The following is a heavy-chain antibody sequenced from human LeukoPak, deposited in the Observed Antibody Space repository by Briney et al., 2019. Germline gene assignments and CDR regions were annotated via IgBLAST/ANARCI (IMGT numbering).Heavy chain of an antibody. CDR3: AREGGRLDCGGDCQSLGFDY. CDR2: IYHSGST. V-gene: IGHV4-38-2*02. D-gene: IGHD2-21*02. Sequence: SETLSLTCTVSGYPISSGYYWGWIRQPPRKGLEWIGSIYHSGSTYYNPSLKSRVTISVDTSKNQFSLKLSSVTAADTAVYYCAREGGRLDCGGDCQSLGFDYWGQGTLVTVSS. CDR1: GYPISSGYY. J-gene: IGHJ4*02.